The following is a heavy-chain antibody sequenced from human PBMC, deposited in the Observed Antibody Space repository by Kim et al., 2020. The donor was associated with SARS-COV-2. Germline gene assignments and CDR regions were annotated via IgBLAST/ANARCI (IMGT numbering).Heavy chain of an antibody. Sequence: YNPSHKGRATLSVDTSKNQFSLKLSPVAAADPSVYYCVGYYDSNGDAFDIWGQGTMVTVSS. D-gene: IGHD3-22*01. J-gene: IGHJ3*02. CDR3: VGYYDSNGDAFDI. V-gene: IGHV4-31*02.